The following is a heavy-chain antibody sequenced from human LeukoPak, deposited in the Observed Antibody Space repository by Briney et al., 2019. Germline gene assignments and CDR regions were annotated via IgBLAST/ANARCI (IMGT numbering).Heavy chain of an antibody. CDR1: GFTFSSYW. CDR2: IKQDGSEK. V-gene: IGHV3-7*01. D-gene: IGHD2-15*01. CDR3: ARESAGYYYYMDV. J-gene: IGHJ6*03. Sequence: GGSLRLSCAASGFTFSSYWMSWVRQAPGKGLEWVANIKQDGSEKYYVYSVRGRFTISRDNAKNSLYLQMNSLRGEDTAVYYCARESAGYYYYMDVWGKGTTVTVSS.